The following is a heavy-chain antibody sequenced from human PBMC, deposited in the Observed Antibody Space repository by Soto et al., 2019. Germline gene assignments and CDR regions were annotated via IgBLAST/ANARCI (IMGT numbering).Heavy chain of an antibody. CDR3: TSGYYPNWFDP. J-gene: IGHJ5*02. CDR2: INHSGST. CDR1: GGSFSGYY. V-gene: IGHV4-34*01. Sequence: SETLSLSCAVYGGSFSGYYWSWIRQPPGKGLEWIGEINHSGSTNYNPSLKSRVTMSVDTSKNQFSLKLSSVTAADTAVYYCTSGYYPNWFDPWGQGTLVTVS. D-gene: IGHD3-22*01.